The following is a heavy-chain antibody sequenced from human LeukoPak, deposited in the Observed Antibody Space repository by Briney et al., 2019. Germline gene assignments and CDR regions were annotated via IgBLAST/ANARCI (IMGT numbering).Heavy chain of an antibody. CDR2: INPDGGDK. CDR1: GFTFSSYW. Sequence: GGSLRLSCAASGFTFSSYWMSWVRQAPGEGLEWLANINPDGGDKNYVDSVKGRFTISRDNAKSSVYLEINSLRAEDTAVYYCARPTRSSSPEYWGQGTLLTVSS. V-gene: IGHV3-7*01. J-gene: IGHJ4*02. D-gene: IGHD6-13*01. CDR3: ARPTRSSSPEY.